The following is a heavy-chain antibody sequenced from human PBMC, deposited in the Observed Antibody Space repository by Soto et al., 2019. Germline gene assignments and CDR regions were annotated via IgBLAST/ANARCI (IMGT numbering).Heavy chain of an antibody. V-gene: IGHV3-33*01. D-gene: IGHD1-7*01. CDR3: ARGGLAWNLTPPTHNFDY. CDR2: IWYDGSNK. CDR1: GFTFSSYG. J-gene: IGHJ4*02. Sequence: QVQLVESGGGVVQPGRSLRLSCAASGFTFSSYGMHWVRQAPGKGLEWVAVIWYDGSNKYYADSVKGRFTISRDNSKNTLYLQMNSLRAEDTAVYYCARGGLAWNLTPPTHNFDYWGQGTLVTVSS.